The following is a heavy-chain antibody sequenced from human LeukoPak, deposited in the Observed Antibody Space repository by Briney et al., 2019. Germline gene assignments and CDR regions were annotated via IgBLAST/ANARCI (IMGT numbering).Heavy chain of an antibody. CDR2: ISGSGAGT. V-gene: IGHV3-23*01. D-gene: IGHD6-19*01. Sequence: GGSLRLSCAASGFTFTTYAVNWVRQAPGKGLEWVSSISGSGAGTYYADSVKGWFTISRDNSKNTLYLQMNSLRAEDTAVYYCAKDSVTVPGAIDYWGQGTLVTVSS. CDR3: AKDSVTVPGAIDY. J-gene: IGHJ4*02. CDR1: GFTFTTYA.